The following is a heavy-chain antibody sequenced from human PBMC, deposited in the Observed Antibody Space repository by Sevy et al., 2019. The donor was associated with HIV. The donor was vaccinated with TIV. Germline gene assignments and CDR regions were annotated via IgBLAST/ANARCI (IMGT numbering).Heavy chain of an antibody. J-gene: IGHJ4*02. D-gene: IGHD3-10*01. V-gene: IGHV5-10-1*01. CDR2: IDPSDSYT. Sequence: GESLKISCKGSGYSFTTYWITWVRQMPGKGLEWMGRIDPSDSYTNYSPSLQGHVTISADKSISTVYLQWSSLKASDTAMYYCARHLGYYDSGTYYDYFDYWGQGTLVTVSS. CDR3: ARHLGYYDSGTYYDYFDY. CDR1: GYSFTTYW.